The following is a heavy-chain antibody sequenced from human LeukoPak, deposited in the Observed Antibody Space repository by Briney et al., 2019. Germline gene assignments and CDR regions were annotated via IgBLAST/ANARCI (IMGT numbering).Heavy chain of an antibody. V-gene: IGHV1-69*05. CDR3: ASFSPYYDFWSGYDY. Sequence: SVKVSCKASGGTFSSYAISWVRQAPGQGLEWMGGIIPIFGNANYAQKFQGRVTTTTDESTSTAYMELSSLRSEDTAVYYCASFSPYYDFWSGYDYWGQGTLVTVSS. D-gene: IGHD3-3*01. J-gene: IGHJ4*02. CDR2: IIPIFGNA. CDR1: GGTFSSYA.